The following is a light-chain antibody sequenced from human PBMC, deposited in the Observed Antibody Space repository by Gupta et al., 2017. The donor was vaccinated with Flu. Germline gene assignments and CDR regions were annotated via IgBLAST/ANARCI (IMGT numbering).Light chain of an antibody. Sequence: DIQMTQSPSTLSASVGDRVTVTCRPSQSIRGWLAWYQQKPGKAPKLLIYQASSLQTGVPSRFSGSASETEFTLIISSLQPKDSATYFCQQYKTEPWTFGLGTKVEVK. CDR2: QAS. V-gene: IGKV1-5*03. CDR1: QSIRGW. CDR3: QQYKTEPWT. J-gene: IGKJ1*01.